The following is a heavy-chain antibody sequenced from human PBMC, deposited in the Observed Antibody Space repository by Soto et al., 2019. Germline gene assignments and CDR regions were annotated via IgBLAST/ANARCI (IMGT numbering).Heavy chain of an antibody. CDR2: IYWNNDQ. Sequence: SGPTLVNPTETLTLTCTFSGFSLTTSGVTVGWIRQPPGKALEWLALIYWNNDQRYSPSLRTRLAISKGTSKNQVVLTMTNVDPMDTATYYCARSPGGFTVATYFFDYWGQGTLVTVSS. D-gene: IGHD3-16*01. J-gene: IGHJ4*02. CDR3: ARSPGGFTVATYFFDY. V-gene: IGHV2-5*01. CDR1: GFSLTTSGVT.